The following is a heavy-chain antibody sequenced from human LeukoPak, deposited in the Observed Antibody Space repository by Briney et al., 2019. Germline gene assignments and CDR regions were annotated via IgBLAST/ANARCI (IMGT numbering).Heavy chain of an antibody. CDR2: MNPRSGNT. CDR1: GYTVSRYD. J-gene: IGHJ3*01. D-gene: IGHD3-16*01. V-gene: IGHV1-8*01. Sequence: VLVKVSCKAFGYTVSRYDIISVRQAPGNRREWMGWMNPRSGNTGYAQKFQGRITMARNTSISTAYMELRGLRSEDTAVYDCTRPGDKSGFGGNAFDFWGQGTVVSVSS. CDR3: TRPGDKSGFGGNAFDF.